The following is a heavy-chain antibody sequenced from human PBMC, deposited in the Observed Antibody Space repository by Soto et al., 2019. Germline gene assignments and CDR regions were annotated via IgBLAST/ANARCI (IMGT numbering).Heavy chain of an antibody. CDR1: GFSISSYA. V-gene: IGHV3-23*01. D-gene: IGHD5-12*01. Sequence: EVQLLESEGGLVQPGGSLRLSCAASGFSISSYAMVWVRQAPGKGLEWVSVISARGGSLYFADSVKGRFTISRDNSKNVLSLEMNSLRAEDTATYFSAKGSIEYSAAVDNWGQGTLLVVSS. CDR3: AKGSIEYSAAVDN. J-gene: IGHJ4*02. CDR2: ISARGGSL.